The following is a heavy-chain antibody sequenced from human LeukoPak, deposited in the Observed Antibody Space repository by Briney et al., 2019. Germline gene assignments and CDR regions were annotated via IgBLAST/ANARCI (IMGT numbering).Heavy chain of an antibody. J-gene: IGHJ4*02. V-gene: IGHV4-59*01. CDR3: ARGFDSKSTYFDY. D-gene: IGHD5-12*01. CDR1: GGSISNYY. Sequence: SETLSLSCTVSGGSISNYYWNWLRQPPGKGLEWIGYIYYSGSTNYNPSLSGRVTMSLDTSKNQFSLRLTSATAADTAVYYCARGFDSKSTYFDYWGQGTLVTVSS. CDR2: IYYSGST.